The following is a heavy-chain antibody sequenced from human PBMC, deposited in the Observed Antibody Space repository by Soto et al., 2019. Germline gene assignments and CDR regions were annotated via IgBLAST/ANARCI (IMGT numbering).Heavy chain of an antibody. J-gene: IGHJ4*02. Sequence: SETLSLTCTVSGGSISSGGYYWSWIRQHPGRGLEWIGYIYYSGSTYYNPSLKSRVTISVDTSKNQFSLKLSSVTAADTAVYYCARAELVGATDYWGQGTLVTVSS. CDR3: ARAELVGATDY. CDR2: IYYSGST. D-gene: IGHD1-26*01. CDR1: GGSISSGGYY. V-gene: IGHV4-31*03.